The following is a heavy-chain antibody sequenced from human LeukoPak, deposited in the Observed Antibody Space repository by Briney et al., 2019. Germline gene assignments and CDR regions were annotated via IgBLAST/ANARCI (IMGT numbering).Heavy chain of an antibody. Sequence: GGSLRLSCVASGFPFSSYWMTWVRQAPGKGLEWVANIKQDGSKKSYVDSVKGRFTISRDNSKNTLYLQMNSLRAEDTAVYYCAKDRVEGVPGDYWGQGTLVTVSS. CDR2: IKQDGSKK. CDR1: GFPFSSYW. J-gene: IGHJ4*02. D-gene: IGHD1-1*01. CDR3: AKDRVEGVPGDY. V-gene: IGHV3-7*03.